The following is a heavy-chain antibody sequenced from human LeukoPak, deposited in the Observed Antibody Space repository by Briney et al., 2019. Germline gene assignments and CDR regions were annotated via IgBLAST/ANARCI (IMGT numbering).Heavy chain of an antibody. V-gene: IGHV4-4*07. D-gene: IGHD3-22*01. Sequence: PSETLSLTCTVSGGSISSYYWSWIRQPAGRGLEWIGRIYTSGSTNYNPSLKSRVTMSVDTSKNQFSLKLSSVTAADTAVYYRARDRYYYDSSGYNFHFDYWGQGTLVTVSS. CDR1: GGSISSYY. CDR3: ARDRYYYDSSGYNFHFDY. J-gene: IGHJ4*02. CDR2: IYTSGST.